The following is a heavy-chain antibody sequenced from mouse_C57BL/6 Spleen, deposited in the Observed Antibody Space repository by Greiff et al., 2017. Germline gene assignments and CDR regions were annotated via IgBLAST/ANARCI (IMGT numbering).Heavy chain of an antibody. Sequence: VQLQQSGAELVRPGASVKLSCTASGFNIKDYYMHWVKQRPEQGLEWIGRIDPEDGATEYAPLFQGKATMTADTASNSAYLQLSSLTSEDTVVYYCTTWTITTVVEGYWGQGTTLTVSS. CDR1: GFNIKDYY. J-gene: IGHJ2*01. V-gene: IGHV14-1*01. CDR3: TTWTITTVVEGY. D-gene: IGHD1-1*01. CDR2: IDPEDGAT.